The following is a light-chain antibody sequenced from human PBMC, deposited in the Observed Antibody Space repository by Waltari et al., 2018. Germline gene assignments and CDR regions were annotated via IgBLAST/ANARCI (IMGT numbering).Light chain of an antibody. V-gene: IGKV3-20*01. CDR3: QKYGRTPRP. Sequence: EIVLTQSPGTLSLSPGESASLSCRASQSLGNTNLAWYHQKPGQAPRPLIFDASRRATGIPDRFSGSGSGTDFTLTISRLEPEDFAVYFCQKYGRTPRPFGGGTKVEI. CDR1: QSLGNTN. CDR2: DAS. J-gene: IGKJ4*01.